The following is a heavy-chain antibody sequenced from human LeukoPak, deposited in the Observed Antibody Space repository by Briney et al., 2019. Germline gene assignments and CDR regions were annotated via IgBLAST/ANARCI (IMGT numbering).Heavy chain of an antibody. Sequence: GGSLRLSCAASGFTFSSYAMSWVRQAPGKGLEWVSAISGSGGITSYADSVKGRFTISRDNSKNTLYLQMNSLRAEDTAVYYCTTDFSSERRLDYWGQGTLVTVSS. CDR3: TTDFSSERRLDY. D-gene: IGHD1-1*01. V-gene: IGHV3-23*01. CDR2: ISGSGGIT. CDR1: GFTFSSYA. J-gene: IGHJ4*02.